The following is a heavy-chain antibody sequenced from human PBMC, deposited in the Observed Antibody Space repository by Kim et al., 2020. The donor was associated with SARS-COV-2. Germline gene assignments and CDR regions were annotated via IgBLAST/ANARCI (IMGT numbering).Heavy chain of an antibody. CDR2: INHSGST. V-gene: IGHV4-34*01. Sequence: SETLSLTCAVYGGSFSGYYWSWIRQPPGKGLEWIGEINHSGSTNYNPSLKSRVTISVDTSKNQFSLKLSSVTAADTAVYYCARAGYYYDSSGYYGYYYYGMDVWGQGTTVTVSS. CDR3: ARAGYYYDSSGYYGYYYYGMDV. J-gene: IGHJ6*02. CDR1: GGSFSGYY. D-gene: IGHD3-22*01.